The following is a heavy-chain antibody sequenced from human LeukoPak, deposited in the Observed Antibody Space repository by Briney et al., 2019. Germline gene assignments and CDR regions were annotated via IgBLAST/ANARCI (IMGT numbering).Heavy chain of an antibody. Sequence: ASVKVSCKASGYTFTGYYMHWVRQAPGQGLEWMGWINPNSGGTNYAQKFQGRVTMTRDTSISTAYMELSSLRSEDTAVYYCARGVVVVPAATNSYFDYWGQGTLVTVSS. J-gene: IGHJ4*02. CDR2: INPNSGGT. V-gene: IGHV1-2*02. CDR1: GYTFTGYY. D-gene: IGHD2-2*01. CDR3: ARGVVVVPAATNSYFDY.